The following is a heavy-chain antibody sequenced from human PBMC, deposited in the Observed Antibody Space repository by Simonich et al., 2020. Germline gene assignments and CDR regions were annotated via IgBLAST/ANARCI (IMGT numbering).Heavy chain of an antibody. J-gene: IGHJ6*02. CDR1: GYSISSGYY. D-gene: IGHD6-13*01. CDR2: IYHSRST. CDR3: ARVGYSNYYYYGMDV. Sequence: QVQLQESGPGLVKPSETLSLTCAVSGYSISSGYYWGWIRQPTGKGLEWIGSIYHSRSTYYNPSLKSRVTISVDTSKNQFSLKLSSVTAADTAVYYGARVGYSNYYYYGMDVCGQGTTVTVSS. V-gene: IGHV4-38-2*01.